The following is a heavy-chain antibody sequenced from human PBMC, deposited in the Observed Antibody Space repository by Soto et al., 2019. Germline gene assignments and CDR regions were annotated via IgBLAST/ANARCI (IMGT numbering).Heavy chain of an antibody. CDR3: ARERITIFGVDYYYGMDV. CDR1: GYSFTNYP. V-gene: IGHV1-2*04. Sequence: ASVKVSCKASGYSFTNYPIAWVRRAPGQGLEWMGWINPNSGGTNYAQKFQGWVTMTRDTSISTAYTELSRLRSDDTAVYYCARERITIFGVDYYYGMDVWGQGTTVTVSS. J-gene: IGHJ6*02. CDR2: INPNSGGT. D-gene: IGHD3-3*01.